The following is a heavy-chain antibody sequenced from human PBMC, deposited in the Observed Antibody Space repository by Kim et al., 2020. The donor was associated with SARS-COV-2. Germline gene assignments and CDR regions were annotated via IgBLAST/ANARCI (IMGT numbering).Heavy chain of an antibody. CDR1: GGSFSGYY. D-gene: IGHD3-10*01. Sequence: SETLSLTCAVYGGSFSGYYWNWIRQPPGKGLEWIGEINHSGSPNYNPSLKSRVTISVDTSKNQFSLKLNSVTAADTAVYYCARAIAYYYGFHVRNWFDPWGQGTLVTVSS. V-gene: IGHV4-34*01. J-gene: IGHJ5*02. CDR3: ARAIAYYYGFHVRNWFDP. CDR2: INHSGSP.